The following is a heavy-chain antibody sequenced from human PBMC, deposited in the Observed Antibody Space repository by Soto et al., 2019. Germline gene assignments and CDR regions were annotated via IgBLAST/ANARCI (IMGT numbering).Heavy chain of an antibody. D-gene: IGHD4-17*01. Sequence: GASVKVSCKASGYTFTSYGISWVRQATGQGLEWMGWMNPKSGHTGSAQKFQGRVTMTRDTSISTAYMELSSLRSEDTAIYYCARTDGDLDVWGQGTTVTVSS. CDR3: ARTDGDLDV. CDR2: MNPKSGHT. V-gene: IGHV1-8*02. J-gene: IGHJ6*02. CDR1: GYTFTSYG.